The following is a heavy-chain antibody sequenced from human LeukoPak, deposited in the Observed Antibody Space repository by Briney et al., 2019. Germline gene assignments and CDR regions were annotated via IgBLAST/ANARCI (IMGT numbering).Heavy chain of an antibody. Sequence: GASVKVSCKASGGTFSSYAISWVRQAPGQGLEWMGGIIPIFGTANYAQKFQGRVTITADESTSTAYMELSSLRSEDTAVYYCARGFLETYYFDYWGQGTLVTVSS. CDR2: IIPIFGTA. V-gene: IGHV1-69*01. J-gene: IGHJ4*02. CDR1: GGTFSSYA. D-gene: IGHD3-3*01. CDR3: ARGFLETYYFDY.